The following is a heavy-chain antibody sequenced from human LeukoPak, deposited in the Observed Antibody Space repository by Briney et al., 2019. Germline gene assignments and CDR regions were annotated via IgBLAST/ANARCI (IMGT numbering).Heavy chain of an antibody. Sequence: PSETLSLTCTVYGGSFTSDYWTWIRQPPGKGLEWIGEVHHSGMTNYKPSLRSRVTISLDTSKNQSSLNLTSVTAADTAVYYCARVLSLGWVDYCGQGTLVTVSS. CDR3: ARVLSLGWVDY. CDR2: VHHSGMT. CDR1: GGSFTSDY. V-gene: IGHV4-34*01. D-gene: IGHD6-19*01. J-gene: IGHJ4*02.